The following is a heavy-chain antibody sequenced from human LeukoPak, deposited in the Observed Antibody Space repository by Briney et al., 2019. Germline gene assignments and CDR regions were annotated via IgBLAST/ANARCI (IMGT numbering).Heavy chain of an antibody. CDR2: ISAYTGNT. V-gene: IGHV1-18*01. Sequence: GASVKLSCKASGYTFTSYGISWVRQAPGHGLEWMGWISAYTGNTNYAQKLHGRVTMTTDTSTSTAYMELRSLRSDDTAVYYCARGTADILNGYYMPLDYWGQGTLVTVSS. CDR3: ARGTADILNGYYMPLDY. D-gene: IGHD3-9*01. J-gene: IGHJ4*02. CDR1: GYTFTSYG.